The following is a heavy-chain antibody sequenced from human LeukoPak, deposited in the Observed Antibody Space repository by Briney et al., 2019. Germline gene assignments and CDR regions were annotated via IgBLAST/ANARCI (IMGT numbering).Heavy chain of an antibody. CDR3: ARGGVPGAGNWFDP. V-gene: IGHV4-4*07. CDR2: IYTNGNT. D-gene: IGHD2-2*01. CDR1: GASITNYC. Sequence: SETLSLTCTVSGASITNYCWNWIRQPAGKGLEWIGRIYTNGNTKYNPSLNSRVTMSVDTSKNQFSLRLSSVTAADTAVYYCARGGVPGAGNWFDPWGQGTLVTVSS. J-gene: IGHJ5*02.